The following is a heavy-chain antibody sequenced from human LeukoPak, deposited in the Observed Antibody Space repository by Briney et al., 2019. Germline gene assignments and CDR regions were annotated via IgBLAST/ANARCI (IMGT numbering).Heavy chain of an antibody. CDR1: GGSISSYY. V-gene: IGHV4-59*08. CDR2: IYYSGST. J-gene: IGHJ4*02. Sequence: PSETLSLTCTVSGGSISSYYWSWIRQPPGKGLEWIGYIYYSGSTNYNPSLKSRVTISVDTSKNQFSLKLSSVTAADTAVYYCARHYYDSSGYRLPTFDYWGQRTLVTVSS. CDR3: ARHYYDSSGYRLPTFDY. D-gene: IGHD3-22*01.